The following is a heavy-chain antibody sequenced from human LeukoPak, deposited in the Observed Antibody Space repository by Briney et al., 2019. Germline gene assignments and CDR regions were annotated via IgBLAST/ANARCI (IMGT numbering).Heavy chain of an antibody. CDR2: INHSGST. J-gene: IGHJ6*03. Sequence: SETLSLTCAVYGGSFSGYSWSWIRQPPGKGLEWIGEINHSGSTNYNPSLKSRVTISVDTSKNQFSLKLSSVTAADTAVYYCGRLFYDFWSGHYYYYMDVWAKGPRSPSP. CDR3: GRLFYDFWSGHYYYYMDV. D-gene: IGHD3-3*01. V-gene: IGHV4-34*01. CDR1: GGSFSGYS.